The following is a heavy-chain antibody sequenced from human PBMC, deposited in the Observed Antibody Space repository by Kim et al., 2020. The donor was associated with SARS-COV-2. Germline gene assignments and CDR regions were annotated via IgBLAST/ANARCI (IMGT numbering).Heavy chain of an antibody. D-gene: IGHD6-13*01. Sequence: SETLSLTCAVYGGSFSGYYWSWIRQPPGKGLEWIGEINHSGSTNYNPSLKSRVTISVDTSKNQFSLKLSSVTAADTAVYYCASTRWGSSWGGFDYWGQGTLVTVSS. CDR2: INHSGST. CDR3: ASTRWGSSWGGFDY. CDR1: GGSFSGYY. V-gene: IGHV4-34*01. J-gene: IGHJ4*02.